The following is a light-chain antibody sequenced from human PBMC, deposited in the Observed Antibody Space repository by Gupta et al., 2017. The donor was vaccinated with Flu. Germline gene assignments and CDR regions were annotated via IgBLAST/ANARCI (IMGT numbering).Light chain of an antibody. CDR3: HSYTSSSTLV. CDR2: EVT. CDR1: SSDVGSYNR. Sequence: QSALTQPPSVSGSPGQSVTISCTGTSSDVGSYNRVSWYQPPPATAPKLMIYEVTNRPAAVPVRFSGSKSANTASLTISGLQAEDEADYYCHSYTSSSTLVFGAGTKLTVL. V-gene: IGLV2-18*02. J-gene: IGLJ1*01.